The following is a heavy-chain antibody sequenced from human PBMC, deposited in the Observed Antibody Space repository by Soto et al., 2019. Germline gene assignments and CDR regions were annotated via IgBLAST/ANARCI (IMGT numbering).Heavy chain of an antibody. V-gene: IGHV3-15*07. Sequence: EVQLVESGGGLVKPGGSLRLSCAASDFSISNAWMNWVRQAPGKGLEWVGRVKRKIDGETTDYAAPVKGRFTISRDDSNNMLYRQMNSLKADDTAVYYCTTGSVEGVWGQGTTVTVSS. J-gene: IGHJ6*02. CDR1: DFSISNAW. CDR2: VKRKIDGETT. CDR3: TTGSVEGV. D-gene: IGHD2-15*01.